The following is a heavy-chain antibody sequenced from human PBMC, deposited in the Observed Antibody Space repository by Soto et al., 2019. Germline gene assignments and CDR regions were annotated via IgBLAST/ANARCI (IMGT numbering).Heavy chain of an antibody. CDR1: GFTFSSYS. V-gene: IGHV3-21*01. J-gene: IGHJ6*02. CDR2: ISSSSSYI. Sequence: PGGSLRLSCAASGFTFSSYSMNWVRQAPGKGLEWVSSISSSSSYIYYADSVKGRFTISRDNAKNSLYLQMNSLRAEDTAVYYCARDDDSYGYIDYGMDVWGQGTTVTVSS. CDR3: ARDDDSYGYIDYGMDV. D-gene: IGHD5-18*01.